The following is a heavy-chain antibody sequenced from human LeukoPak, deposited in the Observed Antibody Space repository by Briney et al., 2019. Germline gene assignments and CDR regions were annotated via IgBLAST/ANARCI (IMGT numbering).Heavy chain of an antibody. V-gene: IGHV1-69*13. D-gene: IGHD4-17*01. CDR1: GGTFSSYA. CDR3: ARGTTVATWVPYYYYYGMDV. J-gene: IGHJ6*02. CDR2: IIPIFGTA. Sequence: SVTVSCKASGGTFSSYAISWVRQAPGQGLEWMGGIIPIFGTANYAQKFQGRVTITADESTSTVYMELSSLRSEDTAVYYCARGTTVATWVPYYYYYGMDVWGQGTTVTVSS.